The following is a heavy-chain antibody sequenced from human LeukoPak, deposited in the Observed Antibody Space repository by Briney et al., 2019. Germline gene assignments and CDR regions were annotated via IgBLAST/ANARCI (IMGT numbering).Heavy chain of an antibody. V-gene: IGHV5-51*01. Sequence: GASLQISSKGAGSIFTSYWIGWVRQLPGKGLEWRGIIYPGDCDTRYSPSLQGQVTISATKYIRTASLEWSSLKASDTAMYYCAARNYDFWSGYYPYYFDYWGQGTLVTVSS. CDR1: GSIFTSYW. J-gene: IGHJ4*02. CDR2: IYPGDCDT. CDR3: AARNYDFWSGYYPYYFDY. D-gene: IGHD3-3*01.